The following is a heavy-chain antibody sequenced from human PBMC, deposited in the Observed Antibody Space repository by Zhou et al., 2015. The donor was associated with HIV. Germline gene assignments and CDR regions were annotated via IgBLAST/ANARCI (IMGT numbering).Heavy chain of an antibody. CDR1: GGTFSSYT. D-gene: IGHD2-2*01. CDR3: AKCAGTSCDQYGMDV. J-gene: IGHJ6*02. V-gene: IGHV1-69*02. CDR2: IIPILGIA. Sequence: QVQLVQSGAEVKKPGSSVKVSCKASGGTFSSYTISWVRQAPGQGLEWMGRIIPILGIANYAQKFQGRVTITADKSTSTAYMELSSLRSEDTAVYYCAKCAGTSCDQYGMDVWGQGTTVTVSS.